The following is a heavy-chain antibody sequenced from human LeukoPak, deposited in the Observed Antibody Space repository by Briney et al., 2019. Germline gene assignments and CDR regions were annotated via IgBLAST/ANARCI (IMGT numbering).Heavy chain of an antibody. D-gene: IGHD3-22*01. CDR1: GYTFTGYY. V-gene: IGHV1-2*02. CDR2: INPNSGGT. CDR3: ARGPPTIVVVITTGDFDS. Sequence: ASVKVSCKASGYTFTGYYIHWVRQAPGQGLEWMGWINPNSGGTNYAQKFQGRVTMTRDTPISTAHMELRRLRSDDRAVYYCARGPPTIVVVITTGDFDSWGQGTLVTVSS. J-gene: IGHJ4*02.